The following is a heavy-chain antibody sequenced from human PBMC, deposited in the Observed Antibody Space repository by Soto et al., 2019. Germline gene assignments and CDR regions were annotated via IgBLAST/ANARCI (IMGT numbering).Heavy chain of an antibody. V-gene: IGHV3-23*01. Sequence: GSLRLSCAASGFTFSSYAMSWVRQAPGKRLEWVSSISGSGGSTYYADSVKGRFTISRDNSKSTLYLQMNSLRAEDTAVYYCAKDRNILDPTVDYWGQGTLVTVSS. CDR3: AKDRNILDPTVDY. CDR2: ISGSGGST. J-gene: IGHJ4*02. CDR1: GFTFSSYA. D-gene: IGHD2-15*01.